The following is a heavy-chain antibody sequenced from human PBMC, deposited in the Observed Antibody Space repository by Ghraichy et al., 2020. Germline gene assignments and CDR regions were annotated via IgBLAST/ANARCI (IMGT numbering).Heavy chain of an antibody. V-gene: IGHV3-7*01. CDR1: GFTFSSHW. D-gene: IGHD3-22*01. Sequence: LSLTCAASGFTFSSHWMSWVRQAPGKGLEWVANIKQDESEKYYVDSAKGRFTISRDNAKNSLYLQMNSLRVEDTAVYYCARAGEYYYDSSGYYTYWGQGTLVTVSS. J-gene: IGHJ4*02. CDR3: ARAGEYYYDSSGYYTY. CDR2: IKQDESEK.